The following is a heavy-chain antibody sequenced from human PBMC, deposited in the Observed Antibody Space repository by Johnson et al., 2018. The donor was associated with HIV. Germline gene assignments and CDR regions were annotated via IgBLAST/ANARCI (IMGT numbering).Heavy chain of an antibody. J-gene: IGHJ3*01. D-gene: IGHD1-1*01. CDR3: ARDAKGSTWSPDGTDAFDV. Sequence: VQLVESGGGLVQPGGSVRLSCAASGFTFSNYAMHWVRQAPGKGLEYVSAISTNGFLTYYANSVKGRFTISRDNSKNTLFLQMGSLRHEDMAGYYCARDAKGSTWSPDGTDAFDVGGQGTMVTFSS. V-gene: IGHV3-64*01. CDR1: GFTFSNYA. CDR2: ISTNGFLT.